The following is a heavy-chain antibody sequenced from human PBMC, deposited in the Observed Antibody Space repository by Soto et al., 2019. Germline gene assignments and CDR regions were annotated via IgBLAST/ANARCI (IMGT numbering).Heavy chain of an antibody. CDR2: INPSGGST. CDR3: ARDRKYYDSSGYYPVD. CDR1: GYTFTSYY. D-gene: IGHD3-22*01. Sequence: ASVKVSCKASGYTFTSYYMHWVRQAPGQGLEWMGIINPSGGSTSYAQKFQGRFTISRDNSKNTLYLQMNSLRAEDTAVYYCARDRKYYDSSGYYPVDWGQGTLVTVSS. J-gene: IGHJ4*02. V-gene: IGHV1-46*01.